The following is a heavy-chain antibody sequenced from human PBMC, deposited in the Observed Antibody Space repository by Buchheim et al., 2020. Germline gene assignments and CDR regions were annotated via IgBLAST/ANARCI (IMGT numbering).Heavy chain of an antibody. V-gene: IGHV3-7*01. CDR2: IKQDGSEK. CDR3: ARELCFLEWTMALGTVYYYYGMDV. CDR1: GFTFSSYW. Sequence: EVQLVESGGGLVQPGGSLRLSCAASGFTFSSYWMSWVRQAPGKGLEWVANIKQDGSEKYYVDSVKGRFTISRDNAKNSLYLQMNSLRAEDTAVYYCARELCFLEWTMALGTVYYYYGMDVWGQGTT. D-gene: IGHD3-3*01. J-gene: IGHJ6*02.